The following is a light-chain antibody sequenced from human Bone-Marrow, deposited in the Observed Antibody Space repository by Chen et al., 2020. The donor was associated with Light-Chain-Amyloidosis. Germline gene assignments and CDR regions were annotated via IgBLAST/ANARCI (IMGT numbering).Light chain of an antibody. CDR3: QSYDSSLSGSGV. CDR2: GKN. J-gene: IGLJ3*02. Sequence: QSVLTQPPSVSAAPGQRVTISCTGSSSNIWAGYDVHWYQQLPGTAPKLLIYGKNNRPAGVPDRFSGAKSGTSASLAITGLQAEDQGDYYCQSYDSSLSGSGVFGGGTKLTVL. V-gene: IGLV1-40*01. CDR1: SSNIWAGYD.